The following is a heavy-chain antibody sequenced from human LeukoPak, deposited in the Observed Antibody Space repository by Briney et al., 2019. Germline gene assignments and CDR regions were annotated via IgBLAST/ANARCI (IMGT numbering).Heavy chain of an antibody. CDR1: GFTVSNAW. D-gene: IGHD3-16*01. V-gene: IGHV4-38-2*01. Sequence: GSLRLSCAASGFTVSNAWMSWVRQAPGKGLEWIGSIYYSGSTYYNPSLKSRVTISVDTSKNQFSLKLSSVTAADTAVYYCANLYDPNIWGQGTMVTVSS. CDR3: ANLYDPNI. CDR2: IYYSGST. J-gene: IGHJ3*02.